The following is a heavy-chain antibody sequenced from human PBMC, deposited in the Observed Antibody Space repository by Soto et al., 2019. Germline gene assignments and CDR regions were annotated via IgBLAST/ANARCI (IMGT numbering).Heavy chain of an antibody. CDR3: ARKGRDTSGYYPFDY. V-gene: IGHV4-34*01. Sequence: TLETLSLTCAVYGGSFSDYSWTWIRQPPEKGLEWIGEINHSGSTNYNPSLKSRVTISVDTSKNQFSLKISSLTAADTALYYCARKGRDTSGYYPFDYWGQGTLVTVSS. D-gene: IGHD3-22*01. J-gene: IGHJ4*02. CDR1: GGSFSDYS. CDR2: INHSGST.